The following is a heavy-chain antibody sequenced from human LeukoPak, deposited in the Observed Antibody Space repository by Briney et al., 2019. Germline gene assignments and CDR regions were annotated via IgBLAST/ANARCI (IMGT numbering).Heavy chain of an antibody. Sequence: GGSLRLSCAASGFTFNNAWMSWVRQAPGQGLEWVGLIKSKTDGGTADYVAPVKGRFTISRDDSKNTLFLQMNSLKTEDTAVYYCTTRTTVTTMGTDYWGQGTLVTVSS. V-gene: IGHV3-15*01. CDR2: IKSKTDGGTA. D-gene: IGHD4-17*01. CDR1: GFTFNNAW. CDR3: TTRTTVTTMGTDY. J-gene: IGHJ4*02.